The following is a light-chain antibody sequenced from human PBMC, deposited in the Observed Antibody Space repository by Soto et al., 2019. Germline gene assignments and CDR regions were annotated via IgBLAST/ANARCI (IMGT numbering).Light chain of an antibody. V-gene: IGKV3-20*01. CDR2: GAS. Sequence: EIGLSQSPGPLSLSPGERATLSCRVSQSVSSSYLAWYQHKPGQAPRLLIYGASSRATCIPDRFSGSGSGTDVTRTSSRLEPEDVAVYYCQRITVGGGTQVESK. J-gene: IGKJ4*01. CDR1: QSVSSSY. CDR3: QRIT.